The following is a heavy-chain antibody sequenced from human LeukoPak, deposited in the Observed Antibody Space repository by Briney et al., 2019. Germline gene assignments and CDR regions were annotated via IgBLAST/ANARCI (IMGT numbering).Heavy chain of an antibody. V-gene: IGHV1-69*13. D-gene: IGHD3-10*01. CDR3: ATRVRTRATFYYYYMDV. J-gene: IGHJ6*03. CDR1: GGTFSSYA. CDR2: IVPIFGTA. Sequence: ASVKVSCKASGGTFSSYAISWVRQAPGQGLEWMGGIVPIFGTANYAQKFQGRVTITADESTSTAYMELSSLRSEDTAVYYCATRVRTRATFYYYYMDVWGKGTTVTVSS.